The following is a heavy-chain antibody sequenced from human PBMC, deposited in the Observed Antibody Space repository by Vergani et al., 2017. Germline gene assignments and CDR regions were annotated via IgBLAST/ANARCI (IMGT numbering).Heavy chain of an antibody. Sequence: VQVVQSGVQVKKSGASVKVSCKTSGYTFSNYYMHWVRQAPGQGLEWMGIINPSGGHTNYAQKFQGRVTMTRDTSTSTVYMELSSLRSEDTAIYYCARGDYGILTGYRYWGQGTLVTVSA. CDR1: GYTFSNYY. J-gene: IGHJ4*02. D-gene: IGHD3-9*01. CDR3: ARGDYGILTGYRY. CDR2: INPSGGHT. V-gene: IGHV1-46*03.